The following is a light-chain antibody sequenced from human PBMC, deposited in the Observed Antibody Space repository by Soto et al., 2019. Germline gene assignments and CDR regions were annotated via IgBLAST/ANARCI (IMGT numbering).Light chain of an antibody. V-gene: IGLV2-23*03. CDR1: SSDVGSYNL. CDR2: EGS. Sequence: QSALTQPASVSGSPGQSITISCTGTSSDVGSYNLVSGYQQHPGKAPKLIIYEGSKRPSGVSNRFSGSKSGSTASLTISGLQTEDEADYYCCSYAGTFTFLFGGGTKVTVL. J-gene: IGLJ2*01. CDR3: CSYAGTFTFL.